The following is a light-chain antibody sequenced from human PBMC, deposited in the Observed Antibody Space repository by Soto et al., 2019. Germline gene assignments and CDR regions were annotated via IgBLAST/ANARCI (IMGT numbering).Light chain of an antibody. CDR1: QSVSSSF. CDR3: NQYGGSPGT. V-gene: IGKV3-20*01. Sequence: IVLTQSPGTLSLSPGERATLSCRASQSVSSSFLTWYQQKPGQAHRLLIYGAYTRATGIQARFSGSGSGTDFTLTIRSLQPEDFALYYCNQYGGSPGTLGQGTKVDIK. J-gene: IGKJ1*01. CDR2: GAY.